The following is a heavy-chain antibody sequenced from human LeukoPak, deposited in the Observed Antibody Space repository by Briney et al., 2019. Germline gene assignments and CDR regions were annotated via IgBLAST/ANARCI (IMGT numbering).Heavy chain of an antibody. J-gene: IGHJ3*02. CDR1: GFTFSSYA. Sequence: GRSLRLSCAASGFTFSSYAMHWVRQAPGKGLEWVAVISYDGSNKYYADSVKGRFTISRDNSKNTLYLQMNSLRAEDTAVYYCARDHPWQRGNAFDIWGQGTMVTVSS. CDR3: ARDHPWQRGNAFDI. V-gene: IGHV3-30-3*01. D-gene: IGHD3-10*01. CDR2: ISYDGSNK.